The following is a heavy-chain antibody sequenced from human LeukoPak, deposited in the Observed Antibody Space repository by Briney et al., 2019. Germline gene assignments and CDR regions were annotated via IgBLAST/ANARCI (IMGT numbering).Heavy chain of an antibody. J-gene: IGHJ5*02. D-gene: IGHD6-19*01. Sequence: SETLSLTCAVYGGSFSGYYWSWIRQPPGKGLEWIGEINHSGSTNYNPSLKSRVTISVDTSKNQFSLKLSSVTAADTAVYYCARGGIAVAGTRPYNWFDPWGRGTLVTVSS. CDR1: GGSFSGYY. CDR3: ARGGIAVAGTRPYNWFDP. CDR2: INHSGST. V-gene: IGHV4-34*01.